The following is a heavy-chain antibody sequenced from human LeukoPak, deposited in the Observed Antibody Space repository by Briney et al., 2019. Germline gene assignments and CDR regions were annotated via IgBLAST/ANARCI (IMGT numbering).Heavy chain of an antibody. CDR3: ARAAVEPTIYYFDY. D-gene: IGHD2-2*01. V-gene: IGHV5-51*01. CDR2: IYPGGPDT. CDR1: EYSFKSYW. J-gene: IGHJ4*02. Sequence: GESLKISCKASEYSFKSYWIGWVRQTPGKGLEWMGIIYPGGPDTRYSPSFQGQVTISADKSIRTAYLQWSSLKASDTAIYYCARAAVEPTIYYFDYWGQGTPVTVSS.